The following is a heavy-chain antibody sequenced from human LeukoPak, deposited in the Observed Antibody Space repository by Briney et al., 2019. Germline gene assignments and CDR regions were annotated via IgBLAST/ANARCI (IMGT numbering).Heavy chain of an antibody. D-gene: IGHD2-15*01. CDR3: AREALVAATWHPANFDY. CDR2: IYYSGST. Sequence: GSLRLSCAASGFTFSSYSMNWVRQAPGKGLEWIGSIYYSGSTYYNPSLKSRVTISVDTSKNQFSLKLSSVTAADTAVYYCAREALVAATWHPANFDYWGQGTLVTVSS. J-gene: IGHJ4*02. V-gene: IGHV4-39*07. CDR1: GFTFSSYS.